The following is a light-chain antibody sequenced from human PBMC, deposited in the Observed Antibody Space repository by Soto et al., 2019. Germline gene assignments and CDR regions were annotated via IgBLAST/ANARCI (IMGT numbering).Light chain of an antibody. CDR1: SSDVGSYNL. CDR3: CSYAGSSTLGV. Sequence: QSALTQPASVSGSPGQSITISCTGTSSDVGSYNLVSWYQQHPGKAPKLMIYEVSKRPSGVSNRFSGSKSGNTASLTISGIQAEDEADYSCCSYAGSSTLGVFGGGTKLTVL. V-gene: IGLV2-23*02. CDR2: EVS. J-gene: IGLJ3*02.